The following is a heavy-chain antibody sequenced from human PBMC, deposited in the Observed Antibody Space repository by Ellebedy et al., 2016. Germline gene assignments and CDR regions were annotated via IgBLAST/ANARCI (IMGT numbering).Heavy chain of an antibody. V-gene: IGHV1-8*01. CDR3: ARQTMVRGVALNY. Sequence: ASVKVSCXASGYTFTSYDINWVRQATGQGLEWMGWMNPNSGNTGYAQKFQGRVTMTRNTSISTAYMELSRLRSDDTAVYYCARQTMVRGVALNYWGQGTLVTVSS. J-gene: IGHJ4*02. CDR2: MNPNSGNT. CDR1: GYTFTSYD. D-gene: IGHD3-10*01.